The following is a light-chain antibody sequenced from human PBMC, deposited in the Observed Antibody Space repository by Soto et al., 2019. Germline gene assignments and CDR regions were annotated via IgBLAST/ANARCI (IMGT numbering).Light chain of an antibody. CDR2: ATS. J-gene: IGKJ5*01. V-gene: IGKV1-12*01. CDR3: QQSYRTPIT. Sequence: DIQMTQSPSSVSASVGDRVTITCRASQGISSWLAWYQQKPWKAPNLLIYATSGLQSGVPSRFSGSGSGTDFTLTISTLQPEDFATYYCQQSYRTPITVGQGTRLEIK. CDR1: QGISSW.